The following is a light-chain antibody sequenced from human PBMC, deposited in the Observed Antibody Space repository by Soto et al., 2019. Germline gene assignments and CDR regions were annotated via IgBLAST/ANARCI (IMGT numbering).Light chain of an antibody. V-gene: IGKV3-15*01. CDR2: RTS. CDR1: QSVSST. Sequence: EIVMTQSPATLSASPGERATLSCRASQSVSSTFAWYQQKPGQAPRLLMFRTSSRATGFPARFSGSGSGTEFNLTISSLQSEDFGVYYCQQYNNWPRATFGGGTKVDIK. CDR3: QQYNNWPRAT. J-gene: IGKJ4*01.